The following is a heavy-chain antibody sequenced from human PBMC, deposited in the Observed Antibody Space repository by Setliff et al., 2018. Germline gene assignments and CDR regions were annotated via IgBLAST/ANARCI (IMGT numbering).Heavy chain of an antibody. D-gene: IGHD6-19*01. CDR2: ICYTGPST. J-gene: IGHJ4*02. CDR1: GDSINSGGVC. CDR3: ARGGSNSGWYGFFDF. Sequence: KPSETLSLTCSVSGDSINSGGVCWAWIRQPPGRDLEWVGYICYTGPSTYYNPSLASRLSISVDKSMNQFSLRLNSVTAADTAVYYCARGGSNSGWYGFFDFWGQGAQVTVSS. V-gene: IGHV4-30-4*08.